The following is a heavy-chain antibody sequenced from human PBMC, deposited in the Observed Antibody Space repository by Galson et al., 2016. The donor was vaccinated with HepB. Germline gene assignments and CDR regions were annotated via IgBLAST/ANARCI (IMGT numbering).Heavy chain of an antibody. CDR3: AKTGKWDNGDLSGDAFDF. CDR1: GFSFSTYA. Sequence: SLRLSCAASGFSFSTYAMTWVRQAPGKGLDWISAMSGSTNITYYADSVKGRFTISRDNSRNTLYLQMTSLRAEDTAIYYCAKTGKWDNGDLSGDAFDFWGQGTLVTVSS. CDR2: MSGSTNIT. V-gene: IGHV3-23*01. D-gene: IGHD2-8*01. J-gene: IGHJ3*01.